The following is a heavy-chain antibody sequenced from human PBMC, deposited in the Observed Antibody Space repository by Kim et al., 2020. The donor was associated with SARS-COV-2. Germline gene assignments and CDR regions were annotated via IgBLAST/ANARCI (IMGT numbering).Heavy chain of an antibody. Sequence: GGSLRLSCAASGLTLRSYAMNWVRQGPGKGLEWVSSITRGGDTYYPPSVKGRFTSSRDKCKDTLGLQTNSLRAEDTGNYYCVPCVTLADRSGWCTFFDHWGQGTLVTVS. CDR3: VPCVTLADRSGWCTFFDH. CDR2: ITRGGDT. CDR1: GLTLRSYA. J-gene: IGHJ4*02. D-gene: IGHD6-19*01. V-gene: IGHV3-23*01.